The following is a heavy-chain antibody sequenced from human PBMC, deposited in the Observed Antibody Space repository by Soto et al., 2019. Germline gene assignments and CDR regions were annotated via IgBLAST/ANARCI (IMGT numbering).Heavy chain of an antibody. CDR3: GTNPTPDDLSSPYEYDGMDV. D-gene: IGHD3-3*01. V-gene: IGHV3-23*01. Sequence: GGSLRLSCAASGFTFSSYAMSWVRQAPGKGLEWVSAISGSGGSTYYADSVKGRFTISRDNSKNTLYLQMNSLRAEDTAVYYCGTNPTPDDLSSPYEYDGMDVLCQANTITVSS. CDR1: GFTFSSYA. J-gene: IGHJ6*02. CDR2: ISGSGGST.